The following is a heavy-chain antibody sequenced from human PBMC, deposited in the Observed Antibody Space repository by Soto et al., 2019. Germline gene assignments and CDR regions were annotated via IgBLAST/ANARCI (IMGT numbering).Heavy chain of an antibody. CDR3: AKAGPAGYVFWSGYPFDY. D-gene: IGHD3-3*01. Sequence: EVQLLESGGGLVQPGGSLRLSCAASGFTFSSYAMNWVRQAPGKGLEWVSAISGSGNTTYYADSVKGRFTISTDSSKNTLYLQMNSLRAEDTAVYYCAKAGPAGYVFWSGYPFDYWGQGTLVTVSS. CDR2: ISGSGNTT. CDR1: GFTFSSYA. J-gene: IGHJ4*02. V-gene: IGHV3-23*01.